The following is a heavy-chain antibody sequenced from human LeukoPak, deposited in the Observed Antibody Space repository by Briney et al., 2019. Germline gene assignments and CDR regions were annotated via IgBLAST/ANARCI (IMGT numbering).Heavy chain of an antibody. CDR2: INPSGGST. CDR3: ARDPYYGSGRYRYGMDV. V-gene: IGHV1-46*01. Sequence: ASVKVSCKASGYTFTSYYMHWVRQAPGQGLEWMGIINPSGGSTSYAQKFQGRVTMTRDMSTSTVYMELSSLRSEDTAVYYCARDPYYGSGRYRYGMDVWGKGTTVTIS. J-gene: IGHJ6*04. CDR1: GYTFTSYY. D-gene: IGHD3-10*01.